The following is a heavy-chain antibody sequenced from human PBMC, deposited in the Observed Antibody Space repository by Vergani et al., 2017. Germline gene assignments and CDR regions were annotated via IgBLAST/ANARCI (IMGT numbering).Heavy chain of an antibody. CDR2: IWYDGSNK. V-gene: IGHV3-33*01. CDR3: ARGPGWPEYSSLGGMDV. Sequence: VQLVESGGGLVKPGRSLRLSCAASGFTFSSYGMHWVRQAPGKGLEWVAVIWYDGSNKYYADSVKGRFTISRDNSKNTLYLQMNSLRAEDTAVYYCARGPGWPEYSSLGGMDVWGQGTTVTVSS. J-gene: IGHJ6*02. D-gene: IGHD6-6*01. CDR1: GFTFSSYG.